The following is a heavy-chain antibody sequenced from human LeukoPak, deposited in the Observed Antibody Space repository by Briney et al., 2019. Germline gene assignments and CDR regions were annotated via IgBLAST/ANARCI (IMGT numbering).Heavy chain of an antibody. CDR1: GGSISSYY. Sequence: SETLSLTCTVSGGSISSYYWSWIRQPPGKGLEWIGYIYYSGSTNYNPSLKSRVTISVDTSKNQFSLKLSSVTAADTAVYYCARGLITMVRGAPGCFDYWGQGTLVTVSS. CDR2: IYYSGST. J-gene: IGHJ4*02. V-gene: IGHV4-59*01. CDR3: ARGLITMVRGAPGCFDY. D-gene: IGHD3-10*01.